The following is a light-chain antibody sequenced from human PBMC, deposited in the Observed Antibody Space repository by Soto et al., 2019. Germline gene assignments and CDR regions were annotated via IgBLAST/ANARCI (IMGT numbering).Light chain of an antibody. CDR3: SSYTRSSTYV. J-gene: IGLJ1*01. CDR1: SSDVGGYNY. Sequence: QSALTQPASVYRSPGQSLTISYNETSSDVGGYNYVSWYRQHPGRALKLMIYDVSNRPSGVSNRFSGSKSGNTASLTISGLQAEDEADYYCSSYTRSSTYVFGTGTKVTVL. V-gene: IGLV2-14*01. CDR2: DVS.